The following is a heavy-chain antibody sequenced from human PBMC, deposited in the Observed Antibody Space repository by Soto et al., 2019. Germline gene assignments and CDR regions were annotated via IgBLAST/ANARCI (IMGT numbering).Heavy chain of an antibody. CDR3: ASYMGNLPYCGGDCYSGGDY. V-gene: IGHV4-39*01. J-gene: IGHJ4*02. CDR2: IYYSGST. CDR1: GGSISSSSYY. D-gene: IGHD2-21*01. Sequence: QLQLQESGPGLVKPSETLSLTCTVSGGSISSSSYYWGWIRQPPGKGLEWIGSIYYSGSTYYNPSLKRRVTISVDTSNNQFSLKLSSVTAADTAVYYCASYMGNLPYCGGDCYSGGDYWGQGTLVTVSS.